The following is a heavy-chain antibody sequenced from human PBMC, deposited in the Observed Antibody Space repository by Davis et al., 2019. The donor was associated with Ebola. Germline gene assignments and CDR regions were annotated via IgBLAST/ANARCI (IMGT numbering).Heavy chain of an antibody. CDR3: AGFSRGPIESS. CDR2: IRPDGNDK. J-gene: IGHJ5*02. D-gene: IGHD5/OR15-5a*01. CDR1: GFTFSSYW. Sequence: GESLKISCVASGFTFSSYWMSWVRQAPGRGLEWVANIRPDGNDKQYVDSVKGRFTISRDNAKNSLYLQMNSLRGEDTAVYYCAGFSRGPIESSWGQGTLVTVSS. V-gene: IGHV3-7*01.